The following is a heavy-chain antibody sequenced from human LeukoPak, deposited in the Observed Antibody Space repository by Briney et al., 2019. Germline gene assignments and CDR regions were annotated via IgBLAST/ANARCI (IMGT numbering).Heavy chain of an antibody. J-gene: IGHJ3*02. Sequence: PSETLSLTCTVSGYSISSGYYWGWIRQPPGKGLEWIGSIYYSGSTYYNPSLKSRVTISVDTSKNQFSLKLSSVTAADTAVYYCARDPIAAAETLGAFDIWGQGTMVTVSS. CDR3: ARDPIAAAETLGAFDI. CDR2: IYYSGST. CDR1: GYSISSGYY. D-gene: IGHD6-13*01. V-gene: IGHV4-38-2*02.